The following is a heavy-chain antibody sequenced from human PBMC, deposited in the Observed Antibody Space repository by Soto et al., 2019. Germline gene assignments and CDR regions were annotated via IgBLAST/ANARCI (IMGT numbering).Heavy chain of an antibody. CDR3: ARHRGREQWLAPGDAFGI. Sequence: SETLSLTCTVSGGSISSYYWSWIRQPPGKGLEWIGYIYYSGCTNYNPSLKSRVTISVDTSKNQFSLKLNSMTAADTAVYYCARHRGREQWLAPGDAFGIWGQGTMVTVS. J-gene: IGHJ3*02. V-gene: IGHV4-59*08. CDR2: IYYSGCT. CDR1: GGSISSYY. D-gene: IGHD6-19*01.